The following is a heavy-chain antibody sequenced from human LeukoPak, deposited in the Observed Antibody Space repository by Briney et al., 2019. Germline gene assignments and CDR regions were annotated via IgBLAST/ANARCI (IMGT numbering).Heavy chain of an antibody. V-gene: IGHV4-4*07. J-gene: IGHJ4*02. CDR3: ARGSSWYGTGGFDY. Sequence: SETLSLTCTVSGGSISSYYWSWIRQPAGKGVEGIGRIYTSGSTNYNPSLKSRVTISVDKSKNQFSLKLSSVTAADTAAYYCARGSSWYGTGGFDYWGQGTLVTVSS. D-gene: IGHD6-13*01. CDR2: IYTSGST. CDR1: GGSISSYY.